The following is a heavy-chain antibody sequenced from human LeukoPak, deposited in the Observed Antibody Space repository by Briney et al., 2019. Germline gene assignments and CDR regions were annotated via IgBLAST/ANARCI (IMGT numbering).Heavy chain of an antibody. CDR1: GFTFSIYW. J-gene: IGHJ4*02. CDR3: ASNYYESSGLHR. CDR2: IKKDGSER. D-gene: IGHD3-22*01. Sequence: GGSLRLSCAASGFTFSIYWMSGVRQAPGKGLEGGANIKKDGSERYYVDSVKGRFTISRDNAKNSLFLQMNSLRAEHTAVYYCASNYYESSGLHRWGQGTLVTVSS. V-gene: IGHV3-7*01.